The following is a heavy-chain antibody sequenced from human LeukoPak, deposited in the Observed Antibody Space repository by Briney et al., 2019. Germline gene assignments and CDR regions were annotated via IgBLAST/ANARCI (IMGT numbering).Heavy chain of an antibody. CDR2: IYPSGST. J-gene: IGHJ4*02. D-gene: IGHD1-26*01. Sequence: DPSETLSLTCTVSGGSITNYYWSWIRQPAGKGLEWIGRIYPSGSTNYNPSLKSRVTMSVDTSKNQLSLKLSSVTAADTAVYYCARDLHSGNYYWLGYWGQGTLVTVSS. CDR1: GGSITNYY. V-gene: IGHV4-4*07. CDR3: ARDLHSGNYYWLGY.